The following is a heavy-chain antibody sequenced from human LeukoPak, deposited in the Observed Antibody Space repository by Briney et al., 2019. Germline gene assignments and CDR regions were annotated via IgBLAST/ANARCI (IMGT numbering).Heavy chain of an antibody. Sequence: SETLSLTCTVSGGSISSGDYDWSWIRQPPGQGLEWIGCVYYSGSAYYNPSLKSRVSISVDTSKNQFSLKLSSVTDADTAVYYCASGSTEGYSYGYRRVSFDNWGQGTLVTVSS. D-gene: IGHD5-18*01. CDR3: ASGSTEGYSYGYRRVSFDN. CDR1: GGSISSGDYD. V-gene: IGHV4-30-4*01. J-gene: IGHJ4*02. CDR2: VYYSGSA.